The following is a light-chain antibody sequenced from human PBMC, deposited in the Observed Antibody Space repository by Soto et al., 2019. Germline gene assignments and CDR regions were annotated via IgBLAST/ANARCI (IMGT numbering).Light chain of an antibody. CDR1: QGISNY. Sequence: DIQMTQSPSSLSASVGDRVTITCRASQGISNYLAWYQQKPGKVPKLLIYAASTLQSGVPSRFSGSGSGTEFTLTSSSLQPEEVATYYCQKYNRAPWTGGQGTKVEIK. CDR3: QKYNRAPWT. J-gene: IGKJ1*01. V-gene: IGKV1-27*01. CDR2: AAS.